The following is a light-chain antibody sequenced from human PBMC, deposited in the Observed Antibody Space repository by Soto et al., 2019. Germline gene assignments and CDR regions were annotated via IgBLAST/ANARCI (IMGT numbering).Light chain of an antibody. CDR1: QGIGDT. V-gene: IGKV3-11*01. J-gene: IGKJ5*01. Sequence: EIIMTQSPATLSVSPGEGATLSCMARQGIGDTLAWYQHKPGKTARLLIYDTSTSATGVPARFSGSRSGTEFTLTISSLEPEDFAVYYCQQRSNWPPEITFGEGTRLEIK. CDR2: DTS. CDR3: QQRSNWPPEIT.